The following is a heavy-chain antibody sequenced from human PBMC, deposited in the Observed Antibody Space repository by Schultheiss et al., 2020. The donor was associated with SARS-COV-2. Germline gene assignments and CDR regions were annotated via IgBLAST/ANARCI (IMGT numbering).Heavy chain of an antibody. CDR1: GYTFTGYY. V-gene: IGHV1-46*01. CDR3: ARAVVSDPNCSGGSCYSDYMDV. CDR2: INPSGGST. D-gene: IGHD2-15*01. J-gene: IGHJ6*03. Sequence: ASVKVSCKASGYTFTGYYMHWVRQAPGQGLEWMGIINPSGGSTSYAQKFQGRVTMTRDTSTSTVYMELSSLRSEDTAVYYCARAVVSDPNCSGGSCYSDYMDVWGKGTTVTVSS.